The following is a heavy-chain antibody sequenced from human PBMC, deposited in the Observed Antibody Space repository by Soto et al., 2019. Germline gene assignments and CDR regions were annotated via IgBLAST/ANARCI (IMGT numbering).Heavy chain of an antibody. Sequence: QLQLQESGPGLVKPSETLSLTCTVSGGSISSSSYYWGWIRQPPGKGLEWIGSIYYSGSTYYNPSVKRRVTIAVDTSKNPFSLRRSSVTAAATAVYYCASVRITIFGVVIGIDYWGQGTLATVSS. V-gene: IGHV4-39*01. J-gene: IGHJ4*02. CDR3: ASVRITIFGVVIGIDY. CDR2: IYYSGST. CDR1: GGSISSSSYY. D-gene: IGHD3-3*01.